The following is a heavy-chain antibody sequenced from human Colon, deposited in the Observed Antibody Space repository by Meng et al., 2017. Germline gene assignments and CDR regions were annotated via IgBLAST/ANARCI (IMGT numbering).Heavy chain of an antibody. J-gene: IGHJ4*02. CDR1: GGSITTNSY. Sequence: QGQPLESGPGLVKPSGTLSLTLAVSGGSITTNSYWSWVRQSPEKGLEWIGQIDHRGDPYYNPSLKSRVTMSVDRSKSQVSLQLTSVTAADTAVYYCARHGGYYQDYWGQGTLVTVSS. D-gene: IGHD4-23*01. CDR3: ARHGGYYQDY. V-gene: IGHV4-4*02. CDR2: IDHRGDP.